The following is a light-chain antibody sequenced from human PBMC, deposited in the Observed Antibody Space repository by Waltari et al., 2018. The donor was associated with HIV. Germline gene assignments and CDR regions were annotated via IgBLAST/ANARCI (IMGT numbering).Light chain of an antibody. V-gene: IGLV1-40*01. J-gene: IGLJ2*01. CDR1: SSNSGAGYD. Sequence: QSVLTQPPSVSGAPGQRVTISCTGTSSNSGAGYDVDWYQQLPGTAPKLLIYANIHRPSGVPDRFSVSKSATSASLAITGLQAEDEADYFCQSYDSSLSAYVVFGGGTKLTVL. CDR2: ANI. CDR3: QSYDSSLSAYVV.